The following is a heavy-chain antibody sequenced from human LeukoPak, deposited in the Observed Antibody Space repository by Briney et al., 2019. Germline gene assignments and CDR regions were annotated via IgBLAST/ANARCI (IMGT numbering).Heavy chain of an antibody. Sequence: GGSLRLSCAASGFTFSGYAMSWVRQAPGKGLEWVSGISGSGGSTYSADSVKGRFTISRDNSKNTLYLQMNSLRAEDTAVYYCAKVPPVAGTDYWGQGTLVTVFS. CDR3: AKVPPVAGTDY. V-gene: IGHV3-23*01. D-gene: IGHD6-19*01. CDR1: GFTFSGYA. CDR2: ISGSGGST. J-gene: IGHJ4*02.